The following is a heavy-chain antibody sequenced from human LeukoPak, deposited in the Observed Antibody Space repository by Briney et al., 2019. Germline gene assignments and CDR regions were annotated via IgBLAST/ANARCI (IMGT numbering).Heavy chain of an antibody. CDR2: IVPIFGTA. CDR3: ARGIVVVPAAIGVDDYYYYMDV. CDR1: GGTFSSYA. D-gene: IGHD2-2*02. J-gene: IGHJ6*03. V-gene: IGHV1-69*05. Sequence: SVKVSCKASGGTFSSYAISWVRQAPGQGLEWMGGIVPIFGTANYAQKFQGRVTITTDESTSTAYMELSSLRSEDTAVYYCARGIVVVPAAIGVDDYYYYMDVWGKGTTVTVSS.